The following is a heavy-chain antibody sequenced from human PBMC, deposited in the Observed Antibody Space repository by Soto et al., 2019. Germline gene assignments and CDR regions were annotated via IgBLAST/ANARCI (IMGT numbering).Heavy chain of an antibody. CDR3: AKPVNTALVTGGNFDY. D-gene: IGHD5-18*01. CDR2: ISGSSGST. CDR1: GFTFSSYA. Sequence: GGSLRLSCAASGFTFSSYAMSWVRQAPGKGLEWVSAISGSSGSTYYADSVKGRFTISRDNSKNTLYLQMNSLRAEDTAVYYCAKPVNTALVTGGNFDYWGQGTLVTVSS. V-gene: IGHV3-23*01. J-gene: IGHJ4*02.